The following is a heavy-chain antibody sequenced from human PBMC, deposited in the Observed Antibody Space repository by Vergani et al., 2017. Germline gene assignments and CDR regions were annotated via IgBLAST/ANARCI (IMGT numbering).Heavy chain of an antibody. J-gene: IGHJ5*02. D-gene: IGHD1-20*01. Sequence: EVQLVESGGVVVQPGGSLRLSCAASGFTFDDYAMHWVRQAPGKGLEWVSGISWNSGSIGYADSVKGRFTISRDNAKNSLYLQMNSLRAEDTAVYYCAKDGITGTMGFDPWGQGTLVTVSS. V-gene: IGHV3-9*01. CDR2: ISWNSGSI. CDR1: GFTFDDYA. CDR3: AKDGITGTMGFDP.